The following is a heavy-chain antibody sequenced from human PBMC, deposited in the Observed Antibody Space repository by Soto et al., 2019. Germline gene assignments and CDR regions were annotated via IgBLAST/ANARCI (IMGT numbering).Heavy chain of an antibody. CDR2: IYYSGST. J-gene: IGHJ6*02. V-gene: IGHV4-59*01. CDR1: GGSISGYY. CDR3: ARDITPYYCDSTAQAGGGMDV. Sequence: SETLSLTCTVSGGSISGYYWSWIRQPPGKGLEWIGYIYYSGSTNYNPSLKSRVTISVDTSKNQFSLKLSSVTAADTAVYYCARDITPYYCDSTAQAGGGMDVWGQGTTVTVSS. D-gene: IGHD3-22*01.